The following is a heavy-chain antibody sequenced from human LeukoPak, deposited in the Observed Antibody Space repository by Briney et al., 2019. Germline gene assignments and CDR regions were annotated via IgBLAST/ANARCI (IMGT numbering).Heavy chain of an antibody. V-gene: IGHV1-18*01. D-gene: IGHD3-22*01. CDR1: GYTFTSYG. CDR2: ISAYNGNT. CDR3: ARDKGGESYYDSSGPDAFDI. Sequence: ASVKVSCKASGYTFTSYGISWVRQAPGQGLEWMGWISAYNGNTNYSQKLQGRVTMTTDTSTSTAYMELRSLRSDDTAVYYCARDKGGESYYDSSGPDAFDIWGQGTMVTVSS. J-gene: IGHJ3*02.